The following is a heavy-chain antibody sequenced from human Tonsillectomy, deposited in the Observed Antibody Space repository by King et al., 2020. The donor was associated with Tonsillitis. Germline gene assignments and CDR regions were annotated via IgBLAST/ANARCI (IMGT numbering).Heavy chain of an antibody. V-gene: IGHV3-11*05. CDR3: ARPLLGWQWQGPFDS. CDR2: ISSWSSYT. Sequence: VQLVESGGGLVQPGGSLRLSCAASGFTFSDFYMTWIRQAPGKGLEWVSYISSWSSYTNYADFVKGRFTISRDNAKNSLYLQMNSLRAEDTAIYYCARPLLGWQWQGPFDSWGQGTLVTVSS. D-gene: IGHD6-19*01. J-gene: IGHJ4*02. CDR1: GFTFSDFY.